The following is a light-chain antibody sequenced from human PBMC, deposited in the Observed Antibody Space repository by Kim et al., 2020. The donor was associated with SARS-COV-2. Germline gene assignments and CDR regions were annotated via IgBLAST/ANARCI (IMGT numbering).Light chain of an antibody. V-gene: IGKV3-11*01. Sequence: LSPGERTPLSCRATQSVSSYLAWYQQKPGQAPRLLIYDASNRATGIPARFSGSGSGTDFTLTISSLEPEDFAVYYCQQRSNWPPYTFGQGTTLEIK. CDR3: QQRSNWPPYT. J-gene: IGKJ2*01. CDR2: DAS. CDR1: QSVSSY.